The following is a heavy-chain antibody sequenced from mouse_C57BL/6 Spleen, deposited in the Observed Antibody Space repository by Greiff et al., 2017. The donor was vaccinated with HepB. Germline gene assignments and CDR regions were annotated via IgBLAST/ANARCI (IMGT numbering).Heavy chain of an antibody. CDR3: AREGLLWDV. Sequence: QVQLKESGPELVKPGASVKISCKASGYAFSSSWMNWVKQRPGKGLEWIGRIYPGDGDTNYNGKFKGKATLTADKSSSTAYMQLSSLTSEDAAVYFCAREGLLWDVWGTGTTVTVSS. J-gene: IGHJ1*03. D-gene: IGHD2-1*01. V-gene: IGHV1-82*01. CDR2: IYPGDGDT. CDR1: GYAFSSSW.